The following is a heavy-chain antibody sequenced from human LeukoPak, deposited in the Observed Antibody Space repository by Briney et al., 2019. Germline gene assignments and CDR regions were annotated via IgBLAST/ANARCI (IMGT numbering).Heavy chain of an antibody. V-gene: IGHV3-23*01. CDR2: ISGSGGST. CDR3: AKGLVSVVPAAISSY. J-gene: IGHJ4*02. CDR1: GFTFSSYA. D-gene: IGHD2-2*01. Sequence: SGGSLRLSCAASGFTFSSYAMSWVRQAPGKGLEWVSAISGSGGSTCYADSVKGRFTISRDNSKNTLYLQMNSLRAEDTAVYYCAKGLVSVVPAAISSYWGQGTLVTVSS.